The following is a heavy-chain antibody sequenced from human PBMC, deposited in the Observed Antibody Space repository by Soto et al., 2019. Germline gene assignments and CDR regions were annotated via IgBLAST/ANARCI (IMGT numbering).Heavy chain of an antibody. Sequence: SVKVSCKASGGTFSSYTISWVRQAPGQGLEWMGRIIPILGIANYAQKFQGRVTITADKSTSTAYMELSSLRSEDTAVYYCARELYVWGSYHHSGYSYYYYGIDVWGQGTTVTVSS. V-gene: IGHV1-69*04. J-gene: IGHJ6*02. CDR2: IIPILGIA. CDR3: ARELYVWGSYHHSGYSYYYYGIDV. D-gene: IGHD3-16*02. CDR1: GGTFSSYT.